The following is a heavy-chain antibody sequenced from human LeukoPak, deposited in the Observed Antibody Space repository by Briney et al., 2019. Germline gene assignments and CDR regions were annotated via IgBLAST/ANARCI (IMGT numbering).Heavy chain of an antibody. CDR1: GGSFSGYF. CDR3: ARHQQLVRWFDP. D-gene: IGHD6-6*01. Sequence: SETLSLTCAVYGGSFSGYFWSWIRQPPGKGLEWIGYIYYSGSTNYNPSLKSRVTISVDTSKNQFSLKLSSVTAADTAVYYCARHQQLVRWFDPWGQGTLVTVSS. V-gene: IGHV4-59*08. J-gene: IGHJ5*02. CDR2: IYYSGST.